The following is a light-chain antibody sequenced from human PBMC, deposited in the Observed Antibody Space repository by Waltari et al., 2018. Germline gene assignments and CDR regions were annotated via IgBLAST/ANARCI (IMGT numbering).Light chain of an antibody. CDR1: SSDVGGYDS. V-gene: IGLV2-14*03. J-gene: IGLJ1*01. CDR3: GSYTSSTTLA. Sequence: QSALTQPASVSGSPGQSITISCTGTSSDVGGYDSVSWYQQHPGKAPKRMLYDVSNRPLEVSHRFSGSKSGNTASLTISGLQADDEAEYYCGSYTSSTTLAFGTGTKVTVL. CDR2: DVS.